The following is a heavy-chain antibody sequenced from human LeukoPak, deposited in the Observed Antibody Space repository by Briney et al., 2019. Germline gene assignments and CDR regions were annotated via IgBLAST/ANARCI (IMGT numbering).Heavy chain of an antibody. V-gene: IGHV3-23*01. J-gene: IGHJ4*02. CDR1: GFTFSNYA. Sequence: GSLRLSCAASGFTFSNYAMSWVRQAPGKGQEWVSGISDGGGSTDYADSVKGRFTISRDNSKNTLYLQMNSLRAEDTAVYYCAKDIVSGWYVSVYWGQGTLVTVSS. D-gene: IGHD6-19*01. CDR2: ISDGGGST. CDR3: AKDIVSGWYVSVY.